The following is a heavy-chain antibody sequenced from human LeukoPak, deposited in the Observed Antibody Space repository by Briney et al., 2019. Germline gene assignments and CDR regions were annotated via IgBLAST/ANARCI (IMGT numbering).Heavy chain of an antibody. Sequence: PSETLSLTCTVSGGSISSSSYYWGWIRQPPGKGLEWIGSIYYSGSTYYNPSLKSRVTISVDTSKNQFSLKLSSVTAADTAVYYCARHRRAAYYFDCWGQGTLVTVSS. CDR1: GGSISSSSYY. V-gene: IGHV4-39*01. CDR2: IYYSGST. D-gene: IGHD2-15*01. J-gene: IGHJ4*02. CDR3: ARHRRAAYYFDC.